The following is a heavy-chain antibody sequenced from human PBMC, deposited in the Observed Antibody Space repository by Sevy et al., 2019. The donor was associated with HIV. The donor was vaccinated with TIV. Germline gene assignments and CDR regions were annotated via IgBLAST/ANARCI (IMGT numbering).Heavy chain of an antibody. CDR3: ARYGGAYSGSDQGY. D-gene: IGHD1-26*01. CDR1: GFTFSSYS. Sequence: GGSLRLSCAASGFTFSSYSMNWVRQAPGKGLEWVSSISSSSSYIYYADSVKGRFTISRDNAKNSLYLQMNSLRAEDTAVYYCARYGGAYSGSDQGYWGQGTLVTVSS. J-gene: IGHJ4*02. CDR2: ISSSSSYI. V-gene: IGHV3-21*01.